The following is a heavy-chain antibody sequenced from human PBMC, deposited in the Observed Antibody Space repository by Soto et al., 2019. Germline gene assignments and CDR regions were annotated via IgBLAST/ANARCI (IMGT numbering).Heavy chain of an antibody. CDR1: GYTFTSYG. Sequence: ASVKVSCKASGYTFTSYGISWVRQAPGQGLEWMGWISAYNGNTNYAQKIQGGVTMTTDTSTSTAYMELRSLRSDDTAVYYCARKVRYDSSGSADAFDIWGQGTMVTVSS. V-gene: IGHV1-18*04. CDR2: ISAYNGNT. CDR3: ARKVRYDSSGSADAFDI. D-gene: IGHD3-22*01. J-gene: IGHJ3*02.